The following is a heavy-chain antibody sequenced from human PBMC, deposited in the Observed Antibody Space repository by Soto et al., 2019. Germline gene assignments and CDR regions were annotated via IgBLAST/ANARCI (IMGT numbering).Heavy chain of an antibody. Sequence: SETLSLTCTVSGGSISSGDYYWSWIRQPPGKGLEWIGYIYYSGSTYYNPSLKSRVTISVDTSKNQISLKLSSVTAADTAVYYCARRGSGSYSDYWGQGTLVTVSS. CDR2: IYYSGST. CDR1: GGSISSGDYY. CDR3: ARRGSGSYSDY. J-gene: IGHJ4*02. V-gene: IGHV4-30-4*01. D-gene: IGHD3-10*01.